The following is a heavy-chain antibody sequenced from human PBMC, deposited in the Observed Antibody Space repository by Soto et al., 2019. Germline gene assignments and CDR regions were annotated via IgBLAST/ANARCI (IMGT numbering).Heavy chain of an antibody. CDR1: GCYISSGDYY. CDR3: ARDGVRGGYYYGMDV. D-gene: IGHD3-10*01. CDR2: IYYSGST. Sequence: SETLSLTCTVSGCYISSGDYYWRWIRQPPGKGLEWIGYIYYSGSTYYNPSLKSRVTISVDTSKNQFSLKLSSVTAADTAVYYCARDGVRGGYYYGMDVWGQGTTVTVSS. V-gene: IGHV4-30-4*01. J-gene: IGHJ6*02.